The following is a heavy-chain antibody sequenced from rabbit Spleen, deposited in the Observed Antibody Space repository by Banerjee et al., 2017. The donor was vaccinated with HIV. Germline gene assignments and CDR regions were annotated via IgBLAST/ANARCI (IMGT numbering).Heavy chain of an antibody. D-gene: IGHD2-1*01. V-gene: IGHV1S40*01. Sequence: QSLEESGGDLVQPEGSLTLTCTASGFSFSSSDYMCWVRQAPGKGLEWISCIAGDSSGFTYSATWAKGRFTISKASSTTVTLQMTSLTVADTATYFCARGSATMTMVITGYYLNLWGPGTLVTVS. CDR2: IAGDSSGFT. CDR1: GFSFSSSDY. CDR3: ARGSATMTMVITGYYLNL. J-gene: IGHJ4*01.